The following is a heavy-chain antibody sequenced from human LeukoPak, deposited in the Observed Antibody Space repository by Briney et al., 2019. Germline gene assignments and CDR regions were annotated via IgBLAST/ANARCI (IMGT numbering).Heavy chain of an antibody. CDR2: IYTSGST. D-gene: IGHD2-8*01. CDR3: ARLGVYNYYYYYMDV. J-gene: IGHJ6*03. V-gene: IGHV4-4*09. Sequence: PSETLSLTCTVSGGSISSYYWSWIRQPPGKGLGWIGYIYTSGSTNYNPSLKSRVTISVDTSKNQFSLKLSSVTAADTAVYYCARLGVYNYYYYYMDVWGKGTTVTVSS. CDR1: GGSISSYY.